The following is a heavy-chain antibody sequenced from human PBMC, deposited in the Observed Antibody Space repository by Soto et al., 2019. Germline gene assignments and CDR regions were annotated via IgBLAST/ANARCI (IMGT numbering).Heavy chain of an antibody. V-gene: IGHV4-59*08. CDR3: ARGYSGYDYYYYYGMDV. Sequence: QVQLQESGPGLVKPSETLSLTCTVSGGSISSYYWSWIRQPPGKGLEWIGYIYYSGSTNYNPSLKSRVTISVDTSKNQFSLKLSSVTAADTAVYYCARGYSGYDYYYYYGMDVWGQGTTVTVSS. J-gene: IGHJ6*02. CDR1: GGSISSYY. D-gene: IGHD5-12*01. CDR2: IYYSGST.